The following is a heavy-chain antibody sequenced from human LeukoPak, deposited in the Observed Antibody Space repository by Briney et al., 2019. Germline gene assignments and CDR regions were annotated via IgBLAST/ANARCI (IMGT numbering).Heavy chain of an antibody. D-gene: IGHD1-26*01. V-gene: IGHV3-73*01. CDR2: IRSKANSYAT. Sequence: GGSLRLSCAASGFTFSGSAMHWVRQASGKGLEWVGRIRSKANSYATAYAASVKGRFTISRDDSKNTAYLQMNSLKTEDTAVYYCAKMLVGATREYAFDIWGQGTMVTVSS. CDR1: GFTFSGSA. J-gene: IGHJ3*02. CDR3: AKMLVGATREYAFDI.